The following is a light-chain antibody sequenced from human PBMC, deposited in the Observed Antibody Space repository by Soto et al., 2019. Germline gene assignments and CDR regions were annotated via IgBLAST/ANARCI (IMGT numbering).Light chain of an antibody. Sequence: QSVLTQPASVSGSPGQSITISCTGTSSDVGGYNYVSWYQQHPGKAPKLMIYEVSNRPSGASNRFSGSKSGNTASLTISGLQAVDEADYYCTSYTSISLYVFGTGTKVTVL. V-gene: IGLV2-14*01. J-gene: IGLJ1*01. CDR3: TSYTSISLYV. CDR2: EVS. CDR1: SSDVGGYNY.